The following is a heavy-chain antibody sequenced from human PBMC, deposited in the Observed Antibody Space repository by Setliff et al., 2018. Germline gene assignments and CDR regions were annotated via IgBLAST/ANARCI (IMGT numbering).Heavy chain of an antibody. Sequence: GGSLRLSCAASGLTFSSYWMTWVRQAPGKGLEWLANIKQDGSEIYSVDSVKGRFSISRDNAKNSLYLQLDSLRPDDTAFYYCARGHCTTISCFLDHWGQGIMVTVSS. CDR2: IKQDGSEI. D-gene: IGHD2-8*01. CDR1: GLTFSSYW. J-gene: IGHJ4*02. CDR3: ARGHCTTISCFLDH. V-gene: IGHV3-7*03.